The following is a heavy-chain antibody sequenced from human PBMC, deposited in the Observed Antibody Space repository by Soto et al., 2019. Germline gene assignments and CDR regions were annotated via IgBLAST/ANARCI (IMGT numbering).Heavy chain of an antibody. V-gene: IGHV1-3*01. CDR3: APVRVPPHGFDP. CDR1: GYSFTSYA. Sequence: GALVKVSCKASGYSFTSYAMHWVRQAPGQRLEWMGWINVGNGNTKYSQRFQGRVAITRDTSASTAYMELSSLRSEDTAVYYCAPVRVPPHGFDPWGEGTLVTVS. CDR2: INVGNGNT. J-gene: IGHJ5*02. D-gene: IGHD3-10*01.